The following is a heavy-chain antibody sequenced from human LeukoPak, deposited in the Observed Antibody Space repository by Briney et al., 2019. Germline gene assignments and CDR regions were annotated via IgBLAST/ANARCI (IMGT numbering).Heavy chain of an antibody. CDR1: GLTFWDAW. J-gene: IGHJ4*02. Sequence: GGSLRLSCIVSGLTFWDAWLSWVRQAPGKGLEWLAVISNDGSNKYYADSVKDRFTISRDNSKNTLYLQMDSLGPEDTAVYYCARGGANYFDYWGQGTLVTVSS. CDR3: ARGGANYFDY. V-gene: IGHV3-30-3*01. D-gene: IGHD1-26*01. CDR2: ISNDGSNK.